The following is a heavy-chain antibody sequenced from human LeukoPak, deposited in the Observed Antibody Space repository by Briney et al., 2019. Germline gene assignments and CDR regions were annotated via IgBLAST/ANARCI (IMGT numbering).Heavy chain of an antibody. CDR2: IYYSGST. J-gene: IGHJ6*03. Sequence: PSQTLSLTRAVSGGSISSGGYSWSWIRQPPGKGLEWIGYIYYSGSTYYNPSLKSRVTISVDTSKNQFSLNLSSVTAADTAVYYCARETSYYYYYMDVWGKGTTVTVSS. CDR3: ARETSYYYYYMDV. V-gene: IGHV4-30-4*07. CDR1: GGSISSGGYS.